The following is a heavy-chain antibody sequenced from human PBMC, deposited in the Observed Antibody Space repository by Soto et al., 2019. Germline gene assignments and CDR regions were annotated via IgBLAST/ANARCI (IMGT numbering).Heavy chain of an antibody. D-gene: IGHD2-2*01. V-gene: IGHV3-15*07. CDR1: GFTFSNAW. CDR3: TTEDIVVVPAAMYRALQAGDGDY. J-gene: IGHJ4*02. Sequence: EVQLVESGGGLVKPGGSLGLSCAASGFTFSNAWMNWVRQAPGKGLEWVGRIKSKTDGGTTDYAAPVKGRFTISRDDSKNTLYLQMNSLKTEDTAVYYCTTEDIVVVPAAMYRALQAGDGDYWGQGTLVTVSS. CDR2: IKSKTDGGTT.